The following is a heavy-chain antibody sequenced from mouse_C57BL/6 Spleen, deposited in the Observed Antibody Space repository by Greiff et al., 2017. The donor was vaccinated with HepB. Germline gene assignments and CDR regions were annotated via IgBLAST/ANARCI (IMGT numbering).Heavy chain of an antibody. V-gene: IGHV1-63*01. Sequence: QVQLKESGAELVRPGTSVKMSCKASGYTFTNYWIGWAKQRPGHGLEWIGDIYPGGGYTNYNEKFKGKATLTADKTSSTAYMQFSSLTSEDSAIDYCARREATPYYFDYWGQGTTLTVSS. CDR2: IYPGGGYT. CDR1: GYTFTNYW. J-gene: IGHJ2*01. CDR3: ARREATPYYFDY. D-gene: IGHD3-2*02.